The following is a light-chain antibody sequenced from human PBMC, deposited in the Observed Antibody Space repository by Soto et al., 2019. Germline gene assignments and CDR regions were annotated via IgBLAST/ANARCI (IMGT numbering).Light chain of an antibody. CDR3: QQYYNSPIT. CDR1: QSVLYSSDNKNY. CDR2: WAS. V-gene: IGKV4-1*01. J-gene: IGKJ5*01. Sequence: DIVMTQSPDSLAVSLGERATINGKSSQSVLYSSDNKNYLAWYQQKPGQPPKLLIYWASIRESGVPDRFSGSGSGTDFTLTISSLQAEDVAVYYCQQYYNSPITFGQGTRLEIK.